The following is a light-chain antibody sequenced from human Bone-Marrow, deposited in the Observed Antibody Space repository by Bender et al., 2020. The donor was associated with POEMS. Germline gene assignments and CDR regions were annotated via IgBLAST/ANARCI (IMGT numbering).Light chain of an antibody. Sequence: SYVLTQPPSVSVAPGQTASIACGGNNIGNKAVHWYQQRPGQAPVVVVYDDSDRPSGIPARFSGSNSGITATLTISRVEAGDEADYYCQVWDSSSDHWVFGGGTKLTVL. CDR2: DDS. CDR3: QVWDSSSDHWV. J-gene: IGLJ3*02. CDR1: NIGNKA. V-gene: IGLV3-21*02.